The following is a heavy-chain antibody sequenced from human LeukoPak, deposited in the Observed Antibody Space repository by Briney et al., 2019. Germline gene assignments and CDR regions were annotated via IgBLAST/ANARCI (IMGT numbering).Heavy chain of an antibody. CDR2: INHSGST. Sequence: PSETLSLTCAVYGGSFSGYYWSWIRQPPGKGLEWIGEINHSGSTNYNPSLKSRVTISVDTSKNQFSLKLSSVTAADTAVYYCARTPEWLLSPNIWGQGTMVTVSS. CDR1: GGSFSGYY. D-gene: IGHD3-3*01. CDR3: ARTPEWLLSPNI. V-gene: IGHV4-34*01. J-gene: IGHJ3*02.